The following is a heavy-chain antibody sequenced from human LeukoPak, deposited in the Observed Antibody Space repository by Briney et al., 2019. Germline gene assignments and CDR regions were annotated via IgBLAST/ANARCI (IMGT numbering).Heavy chain of an antibody. Sequence: ASVKVSCKASGYTFTGYYMHWVRQAPGQGLEWMGWINPNSGGTNYAQKFQGRVTMTRDTSISTAYMELSRLRSDDTAVYYCARDRVAGYYYDSSGYRGYWGQGTLVTVSS. D-gene: IGHD3-22*01. CDR3: ARDRVAGYYYDSSGYRGY. CDR2: INPNSGGT. J-gene: IGHJ4*02. CDR1: GYTFTGYY. V-gene: IGHV1-2*02.